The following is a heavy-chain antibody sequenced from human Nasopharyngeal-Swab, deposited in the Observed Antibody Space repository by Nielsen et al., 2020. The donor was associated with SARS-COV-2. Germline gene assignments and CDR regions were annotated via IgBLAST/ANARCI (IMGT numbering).Heavy chain of an antibody. Sequence: GGSLRLSCAASGFTFSSYNMNWVRQAPGKGLEWISSISSSSTYIYYADSVKGRFTISRDNAKNSIYLQMNSLRAEDTAVYYCARDGLDYDFWSAYFMDVWGQGTTVTVSS. CDR3: ARDGLDYDFWSAYFMDV. J-gene: IGHJ6*02. V-gene: IGHV3-21*01. CDR2: ISSSSTYI. CDR1: GFTFSSYN. D-gene: IGHD3-3*01.